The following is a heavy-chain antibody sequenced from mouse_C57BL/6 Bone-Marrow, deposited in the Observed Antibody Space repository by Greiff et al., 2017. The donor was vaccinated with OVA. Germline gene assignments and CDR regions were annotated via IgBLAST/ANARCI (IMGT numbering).Heavy chain of an antibody. Sequence: EVKVVESGEGLVKPGGSLKLSCAASGFPFSSYAMSWVRQTPEKRLEWVAYISSGGDYIYYADTVKGRFTISRDNARNTLYLQMSSLKSEDTAMYYCTRYYSNYDAMDYWGQGTSVTVSS. CDR2: ISSGGDYI. D-gene: IGHD2-5*01. V-gene: IGHV5-9-1*02. CDR3: TRYYSNYDAMDY. CDR1: GFPFSSYA. J-gene: IGHJ4*01.